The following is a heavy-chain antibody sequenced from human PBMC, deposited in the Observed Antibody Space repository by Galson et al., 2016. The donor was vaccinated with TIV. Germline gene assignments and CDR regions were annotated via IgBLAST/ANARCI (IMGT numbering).Heavy chain of an antibody. D-gene: IGHD1-26*01. V-gene: IGHV3-33*01. Sequence: SLRLSCAASGFTFSNYGIHWVRQAPGKGLEWVSTMWSDGTNEHYADSVKGRFTISRGNSKDTLYLHMHSLRADDTAVYYCARSPPLGSTIYYFDYWGQGTLVTVSS. CDR2: MWSDGTNE. J-gene: IGHJ4*02. CDR3: ARSPPLGSTIYYFDY. CDR1: GFTFSNYG.